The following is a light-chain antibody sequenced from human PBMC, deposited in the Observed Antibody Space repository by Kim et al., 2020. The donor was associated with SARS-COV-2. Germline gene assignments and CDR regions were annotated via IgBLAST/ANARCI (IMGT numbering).Light chain of an antibody. V-gene: IGLV2-14*03. CDR2: DVN. J-gene: IGLJ3*02. CDR3: SSYTSSSTWV. CDR1: SSDVGGYNY. Sequence: GQSITISCTGTSSDVGGYNYVSWYQQHPGKAPKLMIYDVNHRPSGISNRFSGSKSGNTASLTISGLQAEDEADYYCSSYTSSSTWVFGGGTKLTVL.